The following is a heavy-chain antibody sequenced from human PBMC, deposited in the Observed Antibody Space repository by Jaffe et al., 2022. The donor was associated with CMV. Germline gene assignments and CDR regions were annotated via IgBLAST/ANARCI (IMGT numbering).Heavy chain of an antibody. J-gene: IGHJ6*03. CDR1: GYSFTSYW. CDR2: IDPSDSYT. CDR3: ARQGGSYDRLIYYYYYMDV. D-gene: IGHD1-26*01. V-gene: IGHV5-10-1*03. Sequence: EVQLVQSGAEVKKPGESLRISCKGSGYSFTSYWISWVRQMPGKGLEWMGRIDPSDSYTNYSPSFQGHVTISADKSISTAYLQWSSLKASDTAMYYCARQGGSYDRLIYYYYYMDVWGKGTTVTVSS.